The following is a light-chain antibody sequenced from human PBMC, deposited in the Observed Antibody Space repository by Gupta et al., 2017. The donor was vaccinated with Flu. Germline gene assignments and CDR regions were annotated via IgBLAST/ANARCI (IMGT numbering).Light chain of an antibody. J-gene: IGKJ1*01. CDR3: MQGRQWLWT. CDR2: NIS. CDR1: QSLVFSDGNTY. V-gene: IGKV2-30*01. Sequence: DVVLTQSPLSLSVTLGQPASISCRSSQSLVFSDGNTYLNWFQQSPGQSPRRLIHNISKRDSGVPDRFSGSGSGTDFTLTISRVEAEDVGVYYCMQGRQWLWTFGQGTKVEIK.